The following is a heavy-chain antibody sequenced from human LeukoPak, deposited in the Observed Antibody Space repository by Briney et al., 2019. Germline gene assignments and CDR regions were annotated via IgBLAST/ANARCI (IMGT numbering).Heavy chain of an antibody. CDR3: ARDPYYYDSSGYYSDWFDP. V-gene: IGHV1-2*02. Sequence: ASVKVSCKASGYTLTEHYIHWVRQAPGQGLEWMGWLNPKTGGTKYAQTFQGRVTMTRDTSISTAYMELSRLRSDDTAVYYCARDPYYYDSSGYYSDWFDPWGQGTLVTVSS. CDR2: LNPKTGGT. CDR1: GYTLTEHY. D-gene: IGHD3-22*01. J-gene: IGHJ5*02.